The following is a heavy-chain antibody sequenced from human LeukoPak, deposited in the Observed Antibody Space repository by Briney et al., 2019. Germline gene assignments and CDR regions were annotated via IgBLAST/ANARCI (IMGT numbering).Heavy chain of an antibody. J-gene: IGHJ6*03. D-gene: IGHD3-10*01. Sequence: GGSLRLSCAASGFSFSVYWMHWVRQAPGKGPVWVSRIKTDGSITDYADFVKGRFTISRDNAKNSLYLQMNSLRAEDTAVYYCARDLPIRGVGYMDVWGKGTTVTVSS. CDR1: GFSFSVYW. V-gene: IGHV3-74*01. CDR2: IKTDGSIT. CDR3: ARDLPIRGVGYMDV.